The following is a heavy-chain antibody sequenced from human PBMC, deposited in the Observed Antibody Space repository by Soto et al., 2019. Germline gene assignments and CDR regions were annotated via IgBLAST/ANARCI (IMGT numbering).Heavy chain of an antibody. CDR1: GFIVSRSA. Sequence: GGSLRLSCAASGFIVSRSAMNWVRQAPGKXLEWVSSISSSSSYIYYADSVKGRFTISRDNAKNSLYLQMNSLRAEDTAVYYCARINSGGGLLSPYTFDYWGHRTLVTVSS. J-gene: IGHJ4*01. V-gene: IGHV3-21*01. D-gene: IGHD2-15*01. CDR2: ISSSSSYI. CDR3: ARINSGGGLLSPYTFDY.